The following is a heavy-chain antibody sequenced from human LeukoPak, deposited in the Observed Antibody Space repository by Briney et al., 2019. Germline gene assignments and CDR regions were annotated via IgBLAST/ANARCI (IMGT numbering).Heavy chain of an antibody. J-gene: IGHJ4*02. Sequence: PWPSVKVSCKASGYTFTSYDINWVRQANGQGLEWMGWMNPNSGNTSYAQKFQGRVTMTRNTYISTVYMELSSLRSEDTVVYYCAGVIPSSIAAGPIDYWGQGTMVSVSS. CDR1: GYTFTSYD. V-gene: IGHV1-8*01. D-gene: IGHD6-6*01. CDR3: AGVIPSSIAAGPIDY. CDR2: MNPNSGNT.